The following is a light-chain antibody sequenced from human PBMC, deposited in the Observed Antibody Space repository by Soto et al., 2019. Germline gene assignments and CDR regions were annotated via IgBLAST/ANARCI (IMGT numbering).Light chain of an antibody. Sequence: QSALTQPASVSGSPGQSITISCTGTSSDVGGYNYVSWYQQHLGKAPKLMIFEVSNRPSGVSNRFSGSKSGNTASLTISGLQAEDEADYYCSSYTSSSILVFGGGTKLTVL. CDR3: SSYTSSSILV. V-gene: IGLV2-14*01. CDR1: SSDVGGYNY. J-gene: IGLJ3*02. CDR2: EVS.